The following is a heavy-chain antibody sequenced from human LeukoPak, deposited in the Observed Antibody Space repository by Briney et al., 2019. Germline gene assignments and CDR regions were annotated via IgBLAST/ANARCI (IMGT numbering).Heavy chain of an antibody. CDR2: IKRETDGGTI. CDR1: GFTLNNAW. J-gene: IGHJ1*01. CDR3: TTDRYYDNSELQFQH. V-gene: IGHV3-15*01. D-gene: IGHD3-22*01. Sequence: GGSLRLSCAASGFTLNNAWMSWVRQAPGKGLEWLGRIKRETDGGTIDYAAPVKGRFTISRDDSRNTLYLQMDSLKIEGTAVYYCTTDRYYDNSELQFQHWGQGTLVTVSS.